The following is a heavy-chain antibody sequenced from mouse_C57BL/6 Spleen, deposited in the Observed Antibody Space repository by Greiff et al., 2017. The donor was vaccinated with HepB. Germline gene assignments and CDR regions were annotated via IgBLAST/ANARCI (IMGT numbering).Heavy chain of an antibody. CDR3: ARQGYSDAMDY. Sequence: EVRLVESGGGLVKPGGSLKLSCAASGFTFSSYTMSWVRQTPEKRLEWVATISGGGGNTYYPDSVKGRFTISRDNAKNTLYLQMSSLRSEDTALYYCARQGYSDAMDYWGQGTSVTVSS. D-gene: IGHD2-3*01. CDR2: ISGGGGNT. J-gene: IGHJ4*01. V-gene: IGHV5-9*01. CDR1: GFTFSSYT.